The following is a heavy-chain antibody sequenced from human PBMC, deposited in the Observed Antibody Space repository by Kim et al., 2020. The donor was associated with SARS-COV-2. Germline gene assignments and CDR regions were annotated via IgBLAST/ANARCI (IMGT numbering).Heavy chain of an antibody. CDR1: GFSFNTYA. CDR3: ARGSLGGGTGAICYPFD. J-gene: IGHJ4*01. Sequence: GGSLRLSCAASGFSFNTYAMNWVRQAPGKGLEWVSAITGYRGDTYYADSVKGRFTISKDTSKNTLYLQMNSLRAEDTALYYCARGSLGGGTGAICYPFD. D-gene: IGHD2-15*01. CDR2: ITGYRGDT. V-gene: IGHV3-23*01.